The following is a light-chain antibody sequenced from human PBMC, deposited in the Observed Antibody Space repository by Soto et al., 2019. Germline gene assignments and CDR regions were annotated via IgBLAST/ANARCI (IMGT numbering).Light chain of an antibody. J-gene: IGKJ3*01. CDR2: GAS. V-gene: IGKV3-15*01. CDR3: HQYKKWQPFT. Sequence: EIVMTQSPATLSVSPGERATLSCRASQSVRSNLAWYQQKPGQAPRLLIYGASTRATGSPARFSGSGSGTECNLTISSLQSEDFAVYYCHQYKKWQPFTFGPGTKVDIK. CDR1: QSVRSN.